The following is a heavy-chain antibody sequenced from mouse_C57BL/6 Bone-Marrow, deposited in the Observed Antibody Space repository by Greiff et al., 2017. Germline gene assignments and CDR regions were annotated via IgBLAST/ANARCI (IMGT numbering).Heavy chain of an antibody. CDR1: GYTFTSYW. J-gene: IGHJ3*01. Sequence: QVQLQQPGAELVMPGASVKLSCKASGYTFTSYWMHWVKQRPGQGLEWIGEIDPSDSYTNYNQKFKVKSTLTVDKSSSTAYMQLSSLTSEDSAVYYCANLLAYWGQGTLVTVSA. CDR2: IDPSDSYT. V-gene: IGHV1-69*01. CDR3: ANLLAY.